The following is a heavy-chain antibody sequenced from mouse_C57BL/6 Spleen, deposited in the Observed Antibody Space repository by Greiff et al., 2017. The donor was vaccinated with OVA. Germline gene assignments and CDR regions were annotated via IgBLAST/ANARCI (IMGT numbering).Heavy chain of an antibody. D-gene: IGHD4-1*01. CDR1: GYTFTSYW. V-gene: IGHV1-59*01. Sequence: QVHVKQPGAELVRPGTSVKLSCKASGYTFTSYWLHWVKQRPGQGLEWIGVIDPSDSYTNYNQKFKGKATLTVDTSSSTAYMQRSSRTSEDSAVDYGARNWVLKDCAMDYWGQGTSVTVSS. J-gene: IGHJ4*01. CDR2: IDPSDSYT. CDR3: ARNWVLKDCAMDY.